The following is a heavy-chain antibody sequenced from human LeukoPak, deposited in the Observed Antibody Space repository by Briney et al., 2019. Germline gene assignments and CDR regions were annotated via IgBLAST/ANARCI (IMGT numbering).Heavy chain of an antibody. CDR1: GGTFSSYA. V-gene: IGHV1-69*13. D-gene: IGHD6-19*01. Sequence: GASVKVSCKASGGTFSSYAISWVRQAPGQGLEWMGGIIPIFGTANYAQKFQGRVTITADESTSTAYMELSSLRSEDTAVYYCAREVPSSGWLDYWGQGTLVTVSS. CDR2: IIPIFGTA. CDR3: AREVPSSGWLDY. J-gene: IGHJ4*02.